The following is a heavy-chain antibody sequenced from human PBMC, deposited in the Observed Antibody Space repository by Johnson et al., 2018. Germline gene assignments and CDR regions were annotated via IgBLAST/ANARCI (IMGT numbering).Heavy chain of an antibody. V-gene: IGHV3-74*01. D-gene: IGHD3-16*02. CDR3: VRDYPFNM. CDR2: IHADGTGT. Sequence: QWVRQPPGXGLVXVSXIHADGTGTTYADSVKGRFTISRDNARNTLYLQMNSLRAEDTAVYYCVRDYPFNMWGHGTMVTVSS. J-gene: IGHJ3*02.